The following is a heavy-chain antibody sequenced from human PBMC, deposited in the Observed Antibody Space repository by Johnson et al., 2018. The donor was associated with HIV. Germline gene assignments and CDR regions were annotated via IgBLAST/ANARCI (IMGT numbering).Heavy chain of an antibody. V-gene: IGHV3-66*02. J-gene: IGHJ3*02. Sequence: VRLVESGGDLVKPGGSLRVSCLASGFVFSDSHMSWIRQAPGKGLEWISYISSGGSTYYADSVKGRFTISRDNSKNTLYLQMNSLRAEDTAVYYCARAIGNWDAFDIWGQGTMVTVSS. D-gene: IGHD7-27*01. CDR2: ISSGGST. CDR3: ARAIGNWDAFDI. CDR1: GFVFSDSH.